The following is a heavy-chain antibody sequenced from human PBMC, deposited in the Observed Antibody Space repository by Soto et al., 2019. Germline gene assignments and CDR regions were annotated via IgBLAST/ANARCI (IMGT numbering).Heavy chain of an antibody. V-gene: IGHV4-31*03. CDR3: GRAVLRGDYDILTGYYKWDYYYYGMDV. Sequence: SETLSLTCTVSGGSISSGGYYWSWIRQHPGKGLEWIGYIYYSGSTYYNPSLKSRVTISVDTSKNQFSLKLSSVTAADTAVYYCGRAVLRGDYDILTGYYKWDYYYYGMDVWGQGTTVTVSS. CDR2: IYYSGST. CDR1: GGSISSGGYY. J-gene: IGHJ6*02. D-gene: IGHD3-9*01.